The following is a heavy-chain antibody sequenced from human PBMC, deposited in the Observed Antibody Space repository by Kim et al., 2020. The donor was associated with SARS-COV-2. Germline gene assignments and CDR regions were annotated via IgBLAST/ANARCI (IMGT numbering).Heavy chain of an antibody. CDR3: ATAPGIAVAGWFNP. CDR2: FDPEDGET. CDR1: GYTLTELS. J-gene: IGHJ5*02. Sequence: ASVKVSCKVSGYTLTELSMHWVRQAPGKGLEWMGGFDPEDGETIYAQKFQGRVTMTEDTSTDTAYMELSSLRSEDTAVYYWATAPGIAVAGWFNPWGQGTLVTVSS. D-gene: IGHD6-19*01. V-gene: IGHV1-24*01.